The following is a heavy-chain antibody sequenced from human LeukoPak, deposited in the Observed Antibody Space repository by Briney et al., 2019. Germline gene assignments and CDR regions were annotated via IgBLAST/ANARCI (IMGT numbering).Heavy chain of an antibody. Sequence: SETLSLTCTVSGGSISSGGYYWSWIRQPPGKGLEWIGYIYHSGSTYYNPSLKSRVTISVDRSKNQFSLKLSSVTAADTAVYYCARGSVYCSSTSCYILWFDYWGQGTLVTVSS. CDR3: ARGSVYCSSTSCYILWFDY. J-gene: IGHJ4*02. CDR1: GGSISSGGYY. CDR2: IYHSGST. D-gene: IGHD2-2*02. V-gene: IGHV4-30-2*01.